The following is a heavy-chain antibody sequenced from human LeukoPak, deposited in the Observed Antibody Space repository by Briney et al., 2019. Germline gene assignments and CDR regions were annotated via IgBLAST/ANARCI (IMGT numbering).Heavy chain of an antibody. CDR3: ARGMVCAPGPVYYFDY. D-gene: IGHD2-8*01. V-gene: IGHV1-69*02. CDR1: GGTFSSYT. J-gene: IGHJ4*02. CDR2: IIPILGIA. Sequence: SVKVSCKASGGTFSSYTISWVRQAPGQGLEWMGRIIPILGIANYAQKFQGRVTITADKSTSTAYMELSSLRSEDTAVYYCARGMVCAPGPVYYFDYWGQGTLVTVSS.